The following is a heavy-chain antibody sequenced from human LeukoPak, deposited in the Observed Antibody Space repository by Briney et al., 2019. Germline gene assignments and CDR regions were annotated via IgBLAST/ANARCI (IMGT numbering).Heavy chain of an antibody. V-gene: IGHV3-7*01. J-gene: IGHJ5*02. D-gene: IGHD6-19*01. CDR1: GSTLSSYW. Sequence: GGSLRLSCAAAGSTLSSYWMSWVRQAPGKGMEWVANIKEDGSEKYYVDSVKGRFTISRDNAKNSLYLQMNSLRAEDTAVYYCAKDRGVAVAGTRFDLWGQGTLVTVSS. CDR3: AKDRGVAVAGTRFDL. CDR2: IKEDGSEK.